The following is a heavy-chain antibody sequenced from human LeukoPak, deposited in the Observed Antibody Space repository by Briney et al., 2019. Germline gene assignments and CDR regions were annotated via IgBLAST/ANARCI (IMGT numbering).Heavy chain of an antibody. J-gene: IGHJ4*02. D-gene: IGHD1-26*01. Sequence: SETLSLTCAVYGGSFSGYYWSWIRQPPGKGLEWIGEINHSGSTNYNPSLKSRVTISVDTSKNQFSLKLSSATAADTAVYYCARGTTREPTSPWGQGTLVTVSS. CDR2: INHSGST. CDR3: ARGTTREPTSP. V-gene: IGHV4-34*01. CDR1: GGSFSGYY.